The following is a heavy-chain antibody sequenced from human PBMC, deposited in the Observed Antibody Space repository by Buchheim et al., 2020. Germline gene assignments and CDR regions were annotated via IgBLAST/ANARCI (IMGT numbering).Heavy chain of an antibody. Sequence: EVQLVESGGGLVQPGGSLRLSCAASGFIFSNYWMHWVRQAPGKGLVWVSLIYSDGTNTNYADSVKGRITISRDNAKSTLYLQMNSLRAEDTAVYYCASPVYDSSGYRGGYYYYGMDVWGQGTT. D-gene: IGHD3-22*01. CDR1: GFIFSNYW. J-gene: IGHJ6*02. CDR2: IYSDGTNT. V-gene: IGHV3-74*01. CDR3: ASPVYDSSGYRGGYYYYGMDV.